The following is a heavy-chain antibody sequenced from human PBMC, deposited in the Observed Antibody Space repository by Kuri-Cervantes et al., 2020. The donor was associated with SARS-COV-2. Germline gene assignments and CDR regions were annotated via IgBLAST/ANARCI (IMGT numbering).Heavy chain of an antibody. CDR3: VRRGTTTVTTFSFLVKVGFQH. J-gene: IGHJ1*01. CDR1: GGSFSGYY. V-gene: IGHV4-34*01. CDR2: INHIGST. Sequence: GSLRLSCAVYGGSFSGYYWSWIRKPPGRGREWIGEINHIGSTNYNPSLKSRVTISVETPKNQFSLKVSSVTAADTAVYDCVRRGTTTVTTFSFLVKVGFQHWGQGTLVTVSS. D-gene: IGHD4-17*01.